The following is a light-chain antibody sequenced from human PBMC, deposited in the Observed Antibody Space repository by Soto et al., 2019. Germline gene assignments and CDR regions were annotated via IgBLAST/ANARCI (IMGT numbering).Light chain of an antibody. CDR2: EVS. J-gene: IGLJ1*01. Sequence: QSVLTQPASVSGSPGQSITISCTGTSSDVGSYNRVSWYQQHPGKAPKLMIYEVSKRPSGVSNRFSGSKSGNTASLTISGLQAEDEADYYCCSYAGSSAFGPYYVFGTGTKLTVL. V-gene: IGLV2-23*02. CDR1: SSDVGSYNR. CDR3: CSYAGSSAFGPYYV.